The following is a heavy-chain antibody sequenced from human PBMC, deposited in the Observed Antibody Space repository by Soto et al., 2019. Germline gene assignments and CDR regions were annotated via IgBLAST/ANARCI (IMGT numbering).Heavy chain of an antibody. CDR1: GDSVSSPYY. D-gene: IGHD6-19*01. V-gene: IGHV4-4*02. CDR3: ARSAGWYAVHS. J-gene: IGHJ4*02. CDR2: VFHTGTT. Sequence: QVQLQESGPGLVKPSGTLSLTCAVSGDSVSSPYYWCWVRQHPGKGLEWIGEVFHTGTTSYNPSLRSRVTRSRDQSNNQFSLDLRSVNAADTAVYYCARSAGWYAVHSWGPGTLVIVSS.